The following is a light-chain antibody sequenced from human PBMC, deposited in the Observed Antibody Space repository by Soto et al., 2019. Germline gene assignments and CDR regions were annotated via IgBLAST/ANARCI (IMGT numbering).Light chain of an antibody. Sequence: EIVLTQSPGTLVLSPGDRATLSCRASQSVSSGYVAWYQQKPGQAPRLLISDASNRATGIPAKFSGSGSGTDFTLTISSLEPEDFAVYYCHQRQYSPPITFGQGTRLEIK. V-gene: IGKV3-11*01. J-gene: IGKJ5*01. CDR1: QSVSSGY. CDR2: DAS. CDR3: HQRQYSPPIT.